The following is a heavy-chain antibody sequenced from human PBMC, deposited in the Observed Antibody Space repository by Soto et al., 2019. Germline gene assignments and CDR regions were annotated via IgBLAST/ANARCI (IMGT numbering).Heavy chain of an antibody. J-gene: IGHJ4*02. CDR2: IWYDGRDK. D-gene: IGHD3-22*01. V-gene: IGHV3-33*01. CDR1: GITFSNYG. CDR3: VSGYGYCAN. Sequence: QVQLVESGGGVVQPGRSLRLSCSASGITFSNYGTHWVRQAPGKGLEWVAVIWYDGRDKYYADSVECRFTISRDNSKNTLYLKMNSLTADDTAVYYGVSGYGYCANWGQGTLVTVSS.